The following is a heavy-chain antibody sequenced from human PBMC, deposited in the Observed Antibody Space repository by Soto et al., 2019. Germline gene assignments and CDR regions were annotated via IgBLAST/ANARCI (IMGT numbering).Heavy chain of an antibody. J-gene: IGHJ6*02. Sequence: ASVKVSCKASGYTFTSYGISWVRQAPGQGLEWMGGIIPIFGTANYAQKFQGRVTITADESTSTAYMELSSLRSEDTAVYYCASDRAYYYDSSGQPYGMDVWGQGTTVTVSS. CDR3: ASDRAYYYDSSGQPYGMDV. CDR2: IIPIFGTA. D-gene: IGHD3-22*01. V-gene: IGHV1-69*13. CDR1: GYTFTSYG.